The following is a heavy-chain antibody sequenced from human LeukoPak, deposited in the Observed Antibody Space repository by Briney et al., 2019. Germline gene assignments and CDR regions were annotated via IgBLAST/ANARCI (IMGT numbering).Heavy chain of an antibody. CDR1: GFIFSALG. D-gene: IGHD1-1*01. Sequence: PGGSLRLSCAASGFIFSALGMTWVRQPPGKGLEWVSAINSGGGVTYYADSVKGRFTISRDNSENTLFLQMDSLRAEDTAVYFCASSMGFWNAEFISITDWGQGTQVTVSS. J-gene: IGHJ4*02. CDR2: INSGGGVT. V-gene: IGHV3-23*01. CDR3: ASSMGFWNAEFISITD.